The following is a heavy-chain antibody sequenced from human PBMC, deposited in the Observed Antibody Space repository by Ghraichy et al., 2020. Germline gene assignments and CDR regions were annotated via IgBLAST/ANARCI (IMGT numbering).Heavy chain of an antibody. D-gene: IGHD3-22*01. Sequence: GGSLRLSCAASGFTFNSYAMHWVCQAPGKGLEWVAVISYDGSNKYYTDSVKGRFTISRDNSKNTLYLQMNSLRADDTAVYYCARDPMTNYYDSSGYYSPSDAFDIWGQVTMVTVSS. V-gene: IGHV3-30*04. CDR1: GFTFNSYA. CDR2: ISYDGSNK. J-gene: IGHJ3*02. CDR3: ARDPMTNYYDSSGYYSPSDAFDI.